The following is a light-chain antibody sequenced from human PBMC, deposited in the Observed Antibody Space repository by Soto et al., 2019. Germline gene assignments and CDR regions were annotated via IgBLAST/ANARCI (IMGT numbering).Light chain of an antibody. CDR1: QSVRSSY. V-gene: IGKV3-20*01. Sequence: EIVLTQSPGTLSLSPGERATLSCRASQSVRSSYLAWYQQKPGQAPRLLIYGASSRATGIPDRFSGSGSGTEFTLSISRLEPEDFVMYYCQQYGSSPYTFGQGTKLEIK. J-gene: IGKJ2*01. CDR2: GAS. CDR3: QQYGSSPYT.